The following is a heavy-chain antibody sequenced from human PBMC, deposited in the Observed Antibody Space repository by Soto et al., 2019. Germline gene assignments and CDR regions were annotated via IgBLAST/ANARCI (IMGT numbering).Heavy chain of an antibody. CDR1: GYTFTGYY. Sequence: ASVKVSCKASGYTFTGYYMHWVRQAPGQGLEWMGWINPNSGGTNYAQKLQGWVTMTRDTSISTAYMELSRLRSDDTAVYYCARGPWGSSGWYYYYYGMDVWGQGTTVTFSS. D-gene: IGHD6-19*01. V-gene: IGHV1-2*04. J-gene: IGHJ6*02. CDR3: ARGPWGSSGWYYYYYGMDV. CDR2: INPNSGGT.